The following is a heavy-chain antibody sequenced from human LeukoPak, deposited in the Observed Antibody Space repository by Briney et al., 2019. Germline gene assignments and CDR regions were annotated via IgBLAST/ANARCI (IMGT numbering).Heavy chain of an antibody. Sequence: SETLSLTFTVSGGSISSYYWSWIRQPPGKGPEWIGYIYYSGSTNYNPSLKSRVTISVDTSKNQFSLKLSSVTAADTAVYYCAGTYYGFWSGYYPHYYYYYMDVWGKGTTVTVSS. J-gene: IGHJ6*03. D-gene: IGHD3-3*01. CDR2: IYYSGST. CDR3: AGTYYGFWSGYYPHYYYYYMDV. V-gene: IGHV4-59*01. CDR1: GGSISSYY.